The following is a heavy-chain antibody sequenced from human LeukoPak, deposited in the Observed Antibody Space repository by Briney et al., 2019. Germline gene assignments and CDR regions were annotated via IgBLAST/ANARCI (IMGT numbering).Heavy chain of an antibody. CDR2: INPNSGGT. D-gene: IGHD2-15*01. V-gene: IGHV1-2*02. Sequence: ASVTVSCKASGYTFTGYYMHWVRQAPGQGLEWVGWINPNSGGTNYAQKFQGRVTMTRDTSISTAYMELSRLRSDDTAVYYCATLNGLLGFDYWGQGTLVTVSS. CDR3: ATLNGLLGFDY. J-gene: IGHJ4*02. CDR1: GYTFTGYY.